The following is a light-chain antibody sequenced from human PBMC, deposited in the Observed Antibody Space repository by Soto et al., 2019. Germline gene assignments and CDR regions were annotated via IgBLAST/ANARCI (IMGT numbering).Light chain of an antibody. Sequence: EVVLTQSPGTLSMSPGDRATLSCRASQSVSRKLAWYQQRSGQAPRLLIYAASSRANGVPDRFSGSGSGTDFTLTISRLEPEDFAVYYCQQDGNLRTFGQGTKVEIK. CDR1: QSVSRK. CDR3: QQDGNLRT. V-gene: IGKV3-20*01. CDR2: AAS. J-gene: IGKJ1*01.